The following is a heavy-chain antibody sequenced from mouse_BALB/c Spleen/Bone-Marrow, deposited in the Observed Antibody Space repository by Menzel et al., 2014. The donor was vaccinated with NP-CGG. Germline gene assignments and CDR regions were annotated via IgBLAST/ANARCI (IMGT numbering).Heavy chain of an antibody. D-gene: IGHD1-2*01. J-gene: IGHJ3*01. Sequence: VQLKDSGPVLVKPSQSLSLTCTVTAYSITSGYGWHWIRQFPGNKLEWMGYIHYSGTTHYNPSLKSRISITRDTSKNQFFLQLNYVTTEDTATYNCAREARTTARFAYLGQGTLITVSA. CDR2: IHYSGTT. CDR1: AYSITSGYG. V-gene: IGHV3-1*02. CDR3: AREARTTARFAY.